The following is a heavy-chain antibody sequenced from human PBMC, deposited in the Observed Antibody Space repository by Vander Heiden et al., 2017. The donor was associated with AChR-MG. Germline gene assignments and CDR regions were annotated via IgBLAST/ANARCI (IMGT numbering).Heavy chain of an antibody. V-gene: IGHV3-23*01. CDR2: ISGSGCST. CDR3: AKVLRGLTGYESY. CDR1: GFTFSRYA. J-gene: IGHJ4*02. Sequence: EVQPLESGGGLVQPGGSLRPSCAAPGFTFSRYAMRWVRQAPGKGVEWVSAISGSGCSTDYADSVKGRFTISRDNSKNTLYLQMNSLRAEDTAVDYCAKVLRGLTGYESYWGQGTLVTVSS. D-gene: IGHD3-9*01.